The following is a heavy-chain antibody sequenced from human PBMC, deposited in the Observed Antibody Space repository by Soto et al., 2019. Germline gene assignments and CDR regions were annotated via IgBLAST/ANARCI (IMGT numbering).Heavy chain of an antibody. CDR3: ARRYGYYFDY. V-gene: IGHV4-59*08. D-gene: IGHD4-17*01. CDR1: GGSISSYY. CDR2: IYYSGST. Sequence: PSETLSLTCTVSGGSISSYYWSWIRQPPGKGLEWIGYIYYSGSTNYNPSLKSRVTISVDTSKNQLSLKLSSVTAADTAVYYCARRYGYYFDYWGQGTLVTVSP. J-gene: IGHJ4*02.